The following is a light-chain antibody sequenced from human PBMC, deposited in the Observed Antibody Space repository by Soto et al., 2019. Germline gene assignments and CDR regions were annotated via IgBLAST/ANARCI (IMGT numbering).Light chain of an antibody. CDR2: EVN. CDR1: SSDVGSYNY. CDR3: SSYTSSNTLV. Sequence: QSALTQPASVSGSPGQSITISCTGTSSDVGSYNYVSWYQQYPGKVPKLIIYEVNNRPSGVSIRFSGSKSDNTASLTISGLQAEDEADYYCSSYTSSNTLVFGEGTKVTVL. J-gene: IGLJ2*01. V-gene: IGLV2-14*03.